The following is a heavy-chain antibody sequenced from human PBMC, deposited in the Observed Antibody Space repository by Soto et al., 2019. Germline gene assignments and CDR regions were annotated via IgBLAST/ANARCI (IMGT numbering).Heavy chain of an antibody. J-gene: IGHJ4*02. Sequence: PGGSLRLSCAASGFTFSSYSMNWVRQAPGKGLEWVSSISSSSSYTYYADSVKGRFTISRDNAKNSLYLQMNSLRAEDTAVYYCATQYYYDSSGSYHFDYWGQGTLVTVSS. CDR3: ATQYYYDSSGSYHFDY. CDR2: ISSSSSYT. CDR1: GFTFSSYS. D-gene: IGHD3-22*01. V-gene: IGHV3-21*01.